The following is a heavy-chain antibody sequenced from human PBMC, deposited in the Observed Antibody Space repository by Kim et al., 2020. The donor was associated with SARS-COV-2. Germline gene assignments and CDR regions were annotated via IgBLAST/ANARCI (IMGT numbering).Heavy chain of an antibody. V-gene: IGHV1-8*01. J-gene: IGHJ5*02. D-gene: IGHD6-19*01. CDR1: GYTFTSYD. CDR2: MNPNSGNT. CDR3: ARGGAPLEAVAKRGYNWFDP. Sequence: ASVKVSCKASGYTFTSYDINWVRQATGQGLEWMGWMNPNSGNTGYAQKFQGRVTMTRNTSISTAYMELSSLRSEDTAVYYCARGGAPLEAVAKRGYNWFDPWGQGTLVTASS.